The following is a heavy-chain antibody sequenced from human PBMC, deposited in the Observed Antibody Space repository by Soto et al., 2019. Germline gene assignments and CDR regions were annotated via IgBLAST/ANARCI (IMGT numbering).Heavy chain of an antibody. CDR3: ARGSRTIAVASPDLDY. J-gene: IGHJ4*02. Sequence: QVQLVQSGAEVKKPGASVKVSCKASGYTFTSYAMHWVRQAPGQRLEWMGWINAGNGNTKYSQKFQGRVTITRDTSASTAYMELSSLRSEDTAVYYCARGSRTIAVASPDLDYWGQGTLVTVSS. V-gene: IGHV1-3*01. CDR1: GYTFTSYA. CDR2: INAGNGNT. D-gene: IGHD6-19*01.